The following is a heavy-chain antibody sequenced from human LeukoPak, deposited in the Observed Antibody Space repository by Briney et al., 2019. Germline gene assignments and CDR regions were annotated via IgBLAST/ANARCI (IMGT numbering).Heavy chain of an antibody. CDR3: ARGRTYYYDTSGYYPSIYYGMDV. D-gene: IGHD3-22*01. CDR1: GGSFSGYY. V-gene: IGHV4-34*01. CDR2: INHGEST. Sequence: MASETLSPTCAVSGGSFSGYYWYWIRQPPGKGLEWIGEINHGESTNYNPSLKSRATLSVDTSKNQFSLKLTSVTAADTAVYYCARGRTYYYDTSGYYPSIYYGMDVWGQGTTVIVSS. J-gene: IGHJ6*02.